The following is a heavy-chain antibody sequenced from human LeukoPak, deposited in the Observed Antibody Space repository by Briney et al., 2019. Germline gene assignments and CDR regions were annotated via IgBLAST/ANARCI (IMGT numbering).Heavy chain of an antibody. V-gene: IGHV4-4*07. J-gene: IGHJ4*02. CDR2: IYTTGHT. CDR3: ARHGYTASHFFLDY. D-gene: IGHD3-16*02. CDR1: TGSINSYY. Sequence: PSETLSLTCTVSTGSINSYYWGWVRQPAGRGLEWIGRIYTTGHTDYVPSLQSRVTMSVDTSQRQFSLNLRSATAADTAIYFCARHGYTASHFFLDYWSQGTLVTVSS.